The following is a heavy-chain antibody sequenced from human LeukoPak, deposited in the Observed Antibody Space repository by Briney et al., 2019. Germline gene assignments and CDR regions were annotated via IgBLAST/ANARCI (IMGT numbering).Heavy chain of an antibody. Sequence: SETLSLTCTVSGGSISSYYWSWIRQPPGKGLEWIGYIYYSGSTNYNPSLKSRVTISVDTSKNQFSLKLSSVTAADTAVYYCARGGYSSSWYSYYYYCMDVWGKGTTVTVSS. CDR1: GGSISSYY. J-gene: IGHJ6*04. V-gene: IGHV4-59*01. CDR2: IYYSGST. D-gene: IGHD6-13*01. CDR3: ARGGYSSSWYSYYYYCMDV.